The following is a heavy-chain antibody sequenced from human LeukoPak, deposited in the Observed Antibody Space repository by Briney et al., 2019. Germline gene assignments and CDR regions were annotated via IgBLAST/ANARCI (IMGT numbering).Heavy chain of an antibody. CDR2: ISGSGGST. V-gene: IGHV3-23*01. J-gene: IGHJ4*02. Sequence: GGSLRLSCAASGFTFSSYAMSWVRQAPGKGLEWVSTISGSGGSTYYADSVKGRFTISRDNSKNTLYLQMNSLRDEDTAVYYCAKGSLGSWYYFDYWGQGTLVTVSS. CDR3: AKGSLGSWYYFDY. CDR1: GFTFSSYA. D-gene: IGHD6-13*01.